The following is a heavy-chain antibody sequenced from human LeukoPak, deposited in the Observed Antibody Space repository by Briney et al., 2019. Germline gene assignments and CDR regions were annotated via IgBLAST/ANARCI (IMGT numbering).Heavy chain of an antibody. CDR1: GGSISRDGYY. V-gene: IGHV4-31*03. J-gene: IGHJ4*02. D-gene: IGHD1-14*01. CDR2: IYYSGST. Sequence: SETLSLTCPVSGGSISRDGYYWGWIRQHPGKGLEWIGHIYYSGSTYHNPSLKSRVTISVDTSANQFSLKLSSVTAADTAVYYCARGQPYYFDYWGQGILVTVSS. CDR3: ARGQPYYFDY.